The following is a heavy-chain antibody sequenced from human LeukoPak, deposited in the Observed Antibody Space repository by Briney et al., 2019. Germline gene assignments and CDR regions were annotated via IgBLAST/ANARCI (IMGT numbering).Heavy chain of an antibody. V-gene: IGHV4-59*08. CDR2: IYYGGST. CDR1: GGSISSYY. CDR3: ARHVVVPAAIGSYYYYGMDV. J-gene: IGHJ6*02. D-gene: IGHD2-2*01. Sequence: PSETLSLTCTVSGGSISSYYWSWIRQPPGKGLEWIGYIYYGGSTNYNPSLKSRVTISVDTSKNQFSLKLSSVTAADTAVYYCARHVVVPAAIGSYYYYGMDVWGQGTTVTVSS.